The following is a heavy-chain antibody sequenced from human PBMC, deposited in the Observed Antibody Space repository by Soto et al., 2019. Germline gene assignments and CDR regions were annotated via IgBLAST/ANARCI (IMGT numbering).Heavy chain of an antibody. V-gene: IGHV1-3*01. CDR1: GYTFTSYA. D-gene: IGHD2-15*01. J-gene: IGHJ4*02. CDR3: ARSYCSGGSCYFDY. CDR2: INAGNGNT. Sequence: ASVKVSCKASGYTFTSYAMHWVRQAPGQRLEWMGWINAGNGNTKYSQKFQGRVTITRDTSASTAYMELSSLRSEDTAVYYCARSYCSGGSCYFDYWGQGTLVTV.